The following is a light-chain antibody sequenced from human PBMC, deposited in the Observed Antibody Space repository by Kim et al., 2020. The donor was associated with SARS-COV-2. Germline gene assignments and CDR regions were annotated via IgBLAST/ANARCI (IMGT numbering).Light chain of an antibody. V-gene: IGKV4-1*01. CDR1: QSVLYSSNNKNY. CDR2: WAS. CDR3: QQYYSTPLT. Sequence: ATINCKSSQSVLYSSNNKNYLAWYQQKPGQPPKLLIYWASTRESGVPDRFSGSGSGTDFTLTISSLQAEDVAFYYCQQYYSTPLTFGQATRLEIK. J-gene: IGKJ5*01.